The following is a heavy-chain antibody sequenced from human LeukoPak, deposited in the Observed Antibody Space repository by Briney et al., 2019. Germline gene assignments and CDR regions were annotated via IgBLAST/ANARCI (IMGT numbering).Heavy chain of an antibody. V-gene: IGHV4-31*03. CDR2: IYYDGST. Sequence: SQTLSLTCTVSGGSIRRGGSYWSWIRQHPGKGLEWIVYIYYDGSTDYNPSLKSRVTISIDTSKNHFSLRLSSVTAADTAVYYCARENYPPSSWFEYGLDVWGQGSTVTVS. J-gene: IGHJ6*02. CDR3: ARENYPPSSWFEYGLDV. D-gene: IGHD6-13*01. CDR1: GGSIRRGGSY.